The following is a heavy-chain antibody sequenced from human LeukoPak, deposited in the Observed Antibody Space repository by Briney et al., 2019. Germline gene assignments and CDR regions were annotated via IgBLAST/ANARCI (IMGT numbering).Heavy chain of an antibody. J-gene: IGHJ1*01. V-gene: IGHV3-23*01. CDR2: ISGSGGST. CDR3: AKDPYCSSTSCYTNVAEYFQH. CDR1: GFTFSSYA. D-gene: IGHD2-2*02. Sequence: PGGSLRLSCAASGFTFSSYAMSWVRQAPGKGPEWVSAISGSGGSTYYADSVKGRFTISRDNSKNTLYLQMNSLRAEDTAVYYCAKDPYCSSTSCYTNVAEYFQHWGQGTLVTVSS.